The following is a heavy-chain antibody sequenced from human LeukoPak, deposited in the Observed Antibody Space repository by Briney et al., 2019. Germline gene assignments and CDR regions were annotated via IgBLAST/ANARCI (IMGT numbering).Heavy chain of an antibody. CDR2: ISGSGGST. D-gene: IGHD3-16*02. CDR3: AKDSDPLGALSSLFDY. V-gene: IGHV3-23*01. CDR1: GFPFSSYA. J-gene: IGHJ4*02. Sequence: GSLSLSCAASGFPFSSYAMSWVRQAPGKGLEWVSAISGSGGSTYYADSVKGRFTISRDNSKNTLYLQMNSLRAEDTAVYYCAKDSDPLGALSSLFDYWGQGTLVTVSS.